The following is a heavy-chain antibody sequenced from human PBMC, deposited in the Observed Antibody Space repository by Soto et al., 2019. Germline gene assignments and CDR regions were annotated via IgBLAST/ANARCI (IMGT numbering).Heavy chain of an antibody. V-gene: IGHV3-21*06. CDR3: ARESEDLTSNFDY. Sequence: GGSLKLSCAASGFTFTRYSMNWVRQAPGKGLEWVSSISSTTNYIYYGDSMKGRFTISRDNAKNSLYLEMNSLRAEDTAVYYCARESEDLTSNFDYWGQGTLVTVSS. CDR2: ISSTTNYI. CDR1: GFTFTRYS. J-gene: IGHJ4*02.